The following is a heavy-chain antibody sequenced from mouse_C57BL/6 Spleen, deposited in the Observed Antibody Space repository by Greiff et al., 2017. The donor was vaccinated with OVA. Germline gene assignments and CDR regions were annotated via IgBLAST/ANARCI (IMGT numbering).Heavy chain of an antibody. CDR2: IYPEDGDT. J-gene: IGHJ2*01. CDR1: GFNINDSY. D-gene: IGHD3-3*01. V-gene: IGHV14-2*01. CDR3: ARAGDEYYFDY. Sequence: EVQLQQSGPELVKPGASVKFSCKASGFNINDSYMHWVKQRPGQGLEWIGRIYPEDGDTKYTQKFKGKATMTADKSSSTAYLQLSSLTSEDSAVYYCARAGDEYYFDYWGKGTTLTVYS.